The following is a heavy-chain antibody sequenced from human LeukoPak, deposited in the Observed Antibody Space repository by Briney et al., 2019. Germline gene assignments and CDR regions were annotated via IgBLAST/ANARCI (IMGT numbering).Heavy chain of an antibody. J-gene: IGHJ6*03. V-gene: IGHV1-8*01. Sequence: GESLKISCKASGYTFTSYDINWVRQATGQGLEWMGWMNPNSGNTGYAQKFQGRVTMTRNTSISTAYMELSSLRSEDTAVYYCARLHGGGYYYYMDVWGKGTTVTISS. CDR3: ARLHGGGYYYYMDV. CDR1: GYTFTSYD. CDR2: MNPNSGNT.